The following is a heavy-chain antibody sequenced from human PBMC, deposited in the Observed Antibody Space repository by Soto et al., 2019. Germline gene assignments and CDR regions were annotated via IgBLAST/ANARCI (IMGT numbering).Heavy chain of an antibody. CDR3: ARGLGREYRDNTGYFRLDH. J-gene: IGHJ4*02. Sequence: PGGSLRLSCTASWFTVSSHYLTWVRQAPGKGLMWVSILYPDGRAYHADSVKGRFTLSTDNSKNSVHLQMNNLRTEDSAVYYCARGLGREYRDNTGYFRLDHWGQGTLVTVSS. CDR1: WFTVSSHY. CDR2: LYPDGRA. V-gene: IGHV3-53*01. D-gene: IGHD3-22*01.